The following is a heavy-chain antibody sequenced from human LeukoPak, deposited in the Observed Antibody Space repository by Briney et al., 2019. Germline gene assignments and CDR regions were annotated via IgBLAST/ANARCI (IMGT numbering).Heavy chain of an antibody. D-gene: IGHD3-3*01. CDR3: AKDAPKGISDFWSGYYSAPDAFDI. Sequence: PGGSLRLSCAASGFTFSSYAMSWVCQAPGKGLEWVSAISGSGGSTYYADSVKGRFTISRDNSKNTLYLQMNSLRAEDTAVYYCAKDAPKGISDFWSGYYSAPDAFDIWGQGTMVTVSS. J-gene: IGHJ3*02. CDR2: ISGSGGST. V-gene: IGHV3-23*01. CDR1: GFTFSSYA.